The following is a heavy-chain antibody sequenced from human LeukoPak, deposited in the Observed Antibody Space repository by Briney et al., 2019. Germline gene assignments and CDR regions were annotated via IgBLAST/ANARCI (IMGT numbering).Heavy chain of an antibody. CDR2: IYYSGST. Sequence: SKTLSLTCTVSGGSISSSSYYWGWIRQPPGKGLEWIGSIYYSGSTYYNPSLKSRVTISVDTSKNQFSLKLSSVTAADTAVYYCARRGEYCGGDCYFVDIWGQGTMVTVSS. J-gene: IGHJ3*02. V-gene: IGHV4-39*01. CDR1: GGSISSSSYY. D-gene: IGHD2-21*02. CDR3: ARRGEYCGGDCYFVDI.